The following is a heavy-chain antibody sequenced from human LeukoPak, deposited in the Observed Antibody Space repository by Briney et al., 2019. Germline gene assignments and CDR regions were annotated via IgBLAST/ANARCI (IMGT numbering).Heavy chain of an antibody. J-gene: IGHJ4*02. D-gene: IGHD3-10*01. CDR3: AKTYYYGSGRYPPGYYFDY. Sequence: GGSLRLSCAASGFTFSSYGMHWVRQAPGKGLEWVAVISYDGSNKYYADSVKGRFTISRDNSKNTLYLQMNSLRAEDTAVYYCAKTYYYGSGRYPPGYYFDYWGQGTLVTVSS. CDR2: ISYDGSNK. CDR1: GFTFSSYG. V-gene: IGHV3-30*18.